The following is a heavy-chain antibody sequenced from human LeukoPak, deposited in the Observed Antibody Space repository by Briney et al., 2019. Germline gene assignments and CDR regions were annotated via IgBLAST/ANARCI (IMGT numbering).Heavy chain of an antibody. CDR2: IYYSGST. D-gene: IGHD5-24*01. CDR1: GGSISSYY. Sequence: SETLSLICTVSGGSISSYYWSWIRQPPGKGLEWIGYIYYSGSTNYNPSLKSRVTISVDTSKNQFSLKLSSVTAADTAVYYCARVQDGSFDYWGQGTLVTVSS. V-gene: IGHV4-59*01. J-gene: IGHJ4*02. CDR3: ARVQDGSFDY.